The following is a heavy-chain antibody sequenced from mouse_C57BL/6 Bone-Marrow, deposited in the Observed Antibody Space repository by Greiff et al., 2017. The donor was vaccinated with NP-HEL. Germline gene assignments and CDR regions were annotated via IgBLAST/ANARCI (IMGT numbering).Heavy chain of an antibody. Sequence: EVQLQQSGPELVKPGASVKIPCKASGYTFTDYNMDWVKQSHGKSLEWIGDINPNNGGTIYDQKFKGKATLTVDKSSSTAYMELRSLTSEDTAVYYGARGGVKRYYFDYWGQGTTLTVSS. D-gene: IGHD1-1*01. CDR1: GYTFTDYN. J-gene: IGHJ2*01. CDR2: INPNNGGT. CDR3: ARGGVKRYYFDY. V-gene: IGHV1-18*01.